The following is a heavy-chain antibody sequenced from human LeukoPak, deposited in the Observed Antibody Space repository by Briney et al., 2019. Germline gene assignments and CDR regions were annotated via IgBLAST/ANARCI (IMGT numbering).Heavy chain of an antibody. Sequence: PGGSLRLSCAASGFTFSSYAMSWVRQAPGKGPEWVSGISDSGGVTYYADSVRGRFTISRDSSKNTLFLQMNSLRAEDTAVYYCAKDRHNWNQGYLDYWGQGTLVTVSS. J-gene: IGHJ4*02. CDR3: AKDRHNWNQGYLDY. V-gene: IGHV3-23*01. D-gene: IGHD1-20*01. CDR1: GFTFSSYA. CDR2: ISDSGGVT.